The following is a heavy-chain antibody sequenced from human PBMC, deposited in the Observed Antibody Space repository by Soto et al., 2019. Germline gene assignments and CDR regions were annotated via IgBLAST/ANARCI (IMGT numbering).Heavy chain of an antibody. CDR2: MHYNENI. D-gene: IGHD3-16*01. Sequence: SETLSLTCTVSGVSISRYYRSWIRQFPGKGPEWIGYMHYNENIQYNPSLKSRVTISVDTAKNQFSLKLSSVTAADTAVYYCARRYGGNFDYWGQGTLVTVSS. V-gene: IGHV4-59*01. CDR1: GVSISRYY. CDR3: ARRYGGNFDY. J-gene: IGHJ4*02.